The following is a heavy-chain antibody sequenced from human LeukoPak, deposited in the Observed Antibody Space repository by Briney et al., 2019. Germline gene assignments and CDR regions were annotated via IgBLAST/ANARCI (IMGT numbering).Heavy chain of an antibody. Sequence: PSETLSLTCTVSGASISSGSHYWSWIRQPAGRGLEWIGRIYTSGSTNYNPSLKSRVTISVDTSKNQFSLKLSSMTAADTAVYYCARESKEYDGDGYYYDYWGQGILVTVSS. J-gene: IGHJ4*02. CDR1: GASISSGSHY. CDR2: IYTSGST. V-gene: IGHV4-61*02. CDR3: ARESKEYDGDGYYYDY. D-gene: IGHD3-22*01.